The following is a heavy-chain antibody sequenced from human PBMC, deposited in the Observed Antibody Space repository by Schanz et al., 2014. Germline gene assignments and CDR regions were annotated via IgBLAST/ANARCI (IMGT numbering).Heavy chain of an antibody. V-gene: IGHV3-48*04. J-gene: IGHJ3*02. CDR3: ARENLNWEAFDI. D-gene: IGHD7-27*01. CDR2: ISRDGTTS. CDR1: GFTFSSYA. Sequence: VQLVESGGSVVQPGGSLRLSCAVSGFTFSSYAMNWIRQAPGKGLEWLSYISRDGTTSYYADSVKGRFTISRDNAKNSLYLEMTSLRGEDTAVYYCARENLNWEAFDIWGQGTVVTVSS.